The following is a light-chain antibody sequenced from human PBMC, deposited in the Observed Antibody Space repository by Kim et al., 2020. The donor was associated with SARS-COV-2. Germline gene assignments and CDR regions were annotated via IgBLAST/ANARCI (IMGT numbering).Light chain of an antibody. J-gene: IGLJ3*02. CDR3: AAWDDSLSGPWV. CDR1: SSNIGSNY. V-gene: IGLV1-47*01. CDR2: ENY. Sequence: QSVLTQPPSASGTPGQRITISCSGSSSNIGSNYVYWYQHLPGTAPKLLIYENYERPSGVPDRFSGSKSGTSASLAIIGLRSEDEGDYYCAAWDDSLSGPWVFGGGTQLTVL.